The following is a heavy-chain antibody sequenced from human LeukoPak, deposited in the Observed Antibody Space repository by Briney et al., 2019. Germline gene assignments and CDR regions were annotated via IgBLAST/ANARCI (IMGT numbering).Heavy chain of an antibody. D-gene: IGHD6-13*01. CDR1: GYTFTGYY. Sequence: ASVKVSCKASGYTFTGYYMRWVRQAPGQGLEWMGWINPNSGGTNYAQKFQGRVTMTRDTSISTAYMELSRLRSDDTAVYYCARPSIAAETWFDPWGQGTLVTVSS. J-gene: IGHJ5*02. V-gene: IGHV1-2*02. CDR3: ARPSIAAETWFDP. CDR2: INPNSGGT.